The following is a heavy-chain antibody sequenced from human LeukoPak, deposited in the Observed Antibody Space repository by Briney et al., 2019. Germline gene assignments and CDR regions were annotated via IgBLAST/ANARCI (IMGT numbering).Heavy chain of an antibody. D-gene: IGHD3-22*01. CDR1: GGSISSGSYY. Sequence: SQTLSLTCTVSGGSISSGSYYWRWIRQPAGTGLEWIGRIYTSGSTNYNPSLKSRVTISVDTSKNQFSLKLSSVTAADTAVYYCAAHYYDSSGYLPTAFDIWGQGTMVTVSS. J-gene: IGHJ3*02. CDR3: AAHYYDSSGYLPTAFDI. CDR2: IYTSGST. V-gene: IGHV4-61*02.